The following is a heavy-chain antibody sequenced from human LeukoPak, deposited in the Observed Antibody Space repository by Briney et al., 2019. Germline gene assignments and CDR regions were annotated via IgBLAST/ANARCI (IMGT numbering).Heavy chain of an antibody. Sequence: GGSLRLSCAASGFTFSSYEMNWVRQAPGKGLEWVSYISSSGSTIYYADSVKGRFTISRDNATNSLYLQMNSLRAEDTAVYYCARGRGWYPDYWGQGTLVTVSS. CDR3: ARGRGWYPDY. CDR2: ISSSGSTI. D-gene: IGHD6-19*01. J-gene: IGHJ4*02. CDR1: GFTFSSYE. V-gene: IGHV3-48*03.